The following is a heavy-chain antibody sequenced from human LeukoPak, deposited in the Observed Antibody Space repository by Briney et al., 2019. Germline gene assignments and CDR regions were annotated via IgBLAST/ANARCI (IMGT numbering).Heavy chain of an antibody. CDR1: GFTLSRHG. CDR3: ARAITNYGYIFDY. CDR2: ISTSSSYI. D-gene: IGHD5-18*01. V-gene: IGHV3-21*01. Sequence: SGGSLRLSCAASGFTLSRHGMNWVRQAPGKGLEWVSSISTSSSYIYYADSLKGRFTISRDNAKNSLYLQMNSLRAEDTAVYYCARAITNYGYIFDYWGQGTLVTVSS. J-gene: IGHJ4*02.